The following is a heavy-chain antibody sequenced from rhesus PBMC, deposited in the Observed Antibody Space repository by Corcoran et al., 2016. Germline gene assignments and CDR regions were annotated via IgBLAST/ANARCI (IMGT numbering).Heavy chain of an antibody. V-gene: IGHV4-76*01. CDR3: ARRPYYYGSGYFY. D-gene: IGHD3-28*01. CDR2: VYGSTEAT. CDR1: GDSISSAYD. J-gene: IGHJ4*01. Sequence: QVQLQESGPGVVKPLETLPLTCAASGDSISSAYDWSWIRQPPGRGLEWIGHVYGSTEATLSNPSLRRRVTISKDTSKNQFSLQLSSVAAADTAVYYCARRPYYYGSGYFYWGQGVLVTVSS.